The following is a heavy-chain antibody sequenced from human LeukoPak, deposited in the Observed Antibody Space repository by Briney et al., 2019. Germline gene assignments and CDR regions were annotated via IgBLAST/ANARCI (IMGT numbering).Heavy chain of an antibody. CDR1: GGSFSGYY. D-gene: IGHD3-22*01. CDR3: AGASYYYDSSGYYYVGPNWFDP. CDR2: INHSGST. V-gene: IGHV4-34*01. Sequence: SETLSLTCAVYGGSFSGYYWSWIRQPPGKGLEWIGEINHSGSTNYNPSLKSRVTISVDTSKNQFSLKLSSVTAADTAVYYCAGASYYYDSSGYYYVGPNWFDPWGQGTLVTVS. J-gene: IGHJ5*02.